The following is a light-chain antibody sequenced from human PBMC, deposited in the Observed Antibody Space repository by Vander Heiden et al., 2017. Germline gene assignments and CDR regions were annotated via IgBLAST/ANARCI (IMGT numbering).Light chain of an antibody. CDR2: RNK. V-gene: IGLV1-47*01. CDR3: ATYDDNLRSPV. J-gene: IGLJ2*01. Sequence: QSALTQPPSASATPGQRVTISCSGSSSNIGPNSVYWSQQLPGSAPKLLIYRNKDRPSGVPDRFSGSKSGTSASLAISGLRSEDEADYFCATYDDNLRSPVFGGGTKLTVL. CDR1: SSNIGPNS.